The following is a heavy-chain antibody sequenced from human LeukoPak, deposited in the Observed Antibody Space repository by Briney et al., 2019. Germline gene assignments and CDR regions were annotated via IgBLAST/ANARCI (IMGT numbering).Heavy chain of an antibody. CDR3: ARAGDFYYYYMDV. D-gene: IGHD3-10*01. V-gene: IGHV3-43D*03. CDR2: ITWDGYNT. CDR1: GFTFDDYA. Sequence: PGGSLRLSCAASGFTFDDYAMHWVRQAPGKGLEWVSLITWDGYNTYYADSVKGRFTISRDNSKNSLYLQMNSLRAEDTALYYCARAGDFYYYYMDVWGKGTTVTVSS. J-gene: IGHJ6*03.